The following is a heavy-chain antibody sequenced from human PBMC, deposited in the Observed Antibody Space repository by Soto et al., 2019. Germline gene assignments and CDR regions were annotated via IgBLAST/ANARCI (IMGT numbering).Heavy chain of an antibody. CDR2: INHSGST. Sequence: SETLSLTCGVYGGAFSGYYWSWIRQPPGKGLEWIGEINHSGSTNYNRSLKSRVTISVDTSENQLALKLSSVTAADTAVYHCATPGNTWSYYGSSAYWGQGTLVTVSS. D-gene: IGHD1-26*01. J-gene: IGHJ4*02. V-gene: IGHV4-34*01. CDR3: ATPGNTWSYYGSSAY. CDR1: GGAFSGYY.